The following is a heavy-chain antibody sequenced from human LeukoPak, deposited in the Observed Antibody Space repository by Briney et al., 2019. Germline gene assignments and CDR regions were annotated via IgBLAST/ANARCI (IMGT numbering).Heavy chain of an antibody. CDR1: GFTFSNFA. V-gene: IGHV3-23*01. CDR2: ISESGGTT. D-gene: IGHD4-17*01. Sequence: GGSLRLSCAASGFTFSNFAMSWVRQAPGKGLEWVSTISESGGTTYYAASVKGRFTISRDTSKNTLFLQMNSLRAEDTAVYYCAKGSTFGDLNYFDSWGQGALDTVSS. J-gene: IGHJ4*02. CDR3: AKGSTFGDLNYFDS.